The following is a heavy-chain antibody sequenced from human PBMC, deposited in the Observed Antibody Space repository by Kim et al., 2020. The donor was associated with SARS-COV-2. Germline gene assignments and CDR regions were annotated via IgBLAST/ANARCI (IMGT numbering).Heavy chain of an antibody. J-gene: IGHJ4*02. V-gene: IGHV4-39*01. D-gene: IGHD3-3*02. Sequence: SETLSLTCTVSGDTINTGTYYWGWVRQPPGKGLEWIGAGYYSGSTWYNPSLKSRVTISVDTSKNQFSLNLGSVTATDTAPYYCARQKGAFGYYFDYWGQG. CDR2: GYYSGST. CDR3: ARQKGAFGYYFDY. CDR1: GDTINTGTYY.